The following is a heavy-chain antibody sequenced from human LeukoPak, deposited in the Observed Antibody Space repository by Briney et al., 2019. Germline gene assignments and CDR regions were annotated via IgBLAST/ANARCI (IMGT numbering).Heavy chain of an antibody. J-gene: IGHJ4*02. CDR1: GFTFSSYA. CDR3: AKIRLALNYFDY. D-gene: IGHD2-21*01. Sequence: PGGSLRLSCAASGFTFSSYAMSWVRQAPGKGLEWVSAISGSGASTYYADSVKGRFTISRDNSKNTLYLQMNSLRAEDTAVYYCAKIRLALNYFDYWGQGTLVTVSS. V-gene: IGHV3-23*01. CDR2: ISGSGAST.